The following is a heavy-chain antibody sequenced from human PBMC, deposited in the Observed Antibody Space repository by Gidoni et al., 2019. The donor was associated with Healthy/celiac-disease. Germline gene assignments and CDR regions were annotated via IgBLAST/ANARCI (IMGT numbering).Heavy chain of an antibody. V-gene: IGHV3-30*01. D-gene: IGHD5-18*01. CDR3: AREYSYGYVRWFDP. J-gene: IGHJ5*02. CDR1: GFTLRSYA. CDR2: ISYDGSNK. Sequence: QVQLVDSGGGVVQPGRSLRLSCAASGFTLRSYAMHWVRQAPGKGLEWVAVISYDGSNKYYADSVKGRFTISRDNSKNTLYLQMNSLRADDTAVYYCAREYSYGYVRWFDPCGQGTLVTVSS.